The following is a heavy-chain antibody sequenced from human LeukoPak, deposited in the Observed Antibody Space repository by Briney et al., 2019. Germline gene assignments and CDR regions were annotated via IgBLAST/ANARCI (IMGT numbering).Heavy chain of an antibody. CDR2: IYYSGST. CDR3: ARDFKGMTTIDY. D-gene: IGHD1-1*01. CDR1: GGSISSGNYY. Sequence: PSETLSLTCTVSGGSISSGNYYWTWIRQPPGKGPEWIGYIYYSGSTYYNPSLKSRVTISVDTSRNQFSLKLNSVTAADTAVYYCARDFKGMTTIDYWGQGTLVTVSS. V-gene: IGHV4-30-4*01. J-gene: IGHJ4*02.